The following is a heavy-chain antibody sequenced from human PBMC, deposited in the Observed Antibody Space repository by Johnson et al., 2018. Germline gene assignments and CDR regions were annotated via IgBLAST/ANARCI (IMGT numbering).Heavy chain of an antibody. D-gene: IGHD2/OR15-2a*01. CDR1: GFTLSNYG. J-gene: IGHJ6*02. Sequence: QVQLVQSGGGVVQPGRSLRLSCGASGFTLSNYGMYWVRQAPGKGLEWVAVIGYDGSDKYYADSVKGLFIISRDNSKNTLYLQMNSLRAEETAVYYWARGEYTGMDGMDVWGQGTTVTVSS. CDR3: ARGEYTGMDGMDV. V-gene: IGHV3-33*01. CDR2: IGYDGSDK.